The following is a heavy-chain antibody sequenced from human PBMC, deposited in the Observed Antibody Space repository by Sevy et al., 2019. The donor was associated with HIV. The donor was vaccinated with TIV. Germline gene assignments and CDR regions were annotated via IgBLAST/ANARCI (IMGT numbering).Heavy chain of an antibody. J-gene: IGHJ3*02. CDR2: INHSGST. Sequence: SETLSLTCAVYGGSFSGYYWSWIRQPPGKGLEWIGEINHSGSTNYNPSLKSRVTISVDTSKNQFSLKLSSVTAADTAVYHCARAPEAPLMVDDAFDIWGQGTMVTVSS. CDR1: GGSFSGYY. CDR3: ARAPEAPLMVDDAFDI. D-gene: IGHD2-8*01. V-gene: IGHV4-34*01.